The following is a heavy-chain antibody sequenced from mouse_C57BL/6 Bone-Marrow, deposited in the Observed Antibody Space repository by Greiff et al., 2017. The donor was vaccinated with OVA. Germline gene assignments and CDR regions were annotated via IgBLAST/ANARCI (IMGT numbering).Heavy chain of an antibody. Sequence: DVQLVASWGDLVKPGGSLKLSCAASGFTFSSYGMSWVRQTPDKRLEWVATISSGGSYTYYPDSVKGRFTISRDNAKNTLYLQMSSLKSENTAMDDCARYGGYGSWFAYWGQGTLVTVSA. CDR3: ARYGGYGSWFAY. D-gene: IGHD2-2*01. J-gene: IGHJ3*01. V-gene: IGHV5-6*01. CDR1: GFTFSSYG. CDR2: ISSGGSYT.